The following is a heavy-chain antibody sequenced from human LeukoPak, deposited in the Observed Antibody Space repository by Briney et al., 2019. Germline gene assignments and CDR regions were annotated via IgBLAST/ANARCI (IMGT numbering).Heavy chain of an antibody. Sequence: ASVKVSCKVSGYTLTELSMHWVRQAPGKGLEWMGGFDPEDGETIYAQRFQGRVTMTEDTSTDTAYMELSSLRSEDTAVYYCATDPPGTAQFDYWGQGTLVTVSS. V-gene: IGHV1-24*01. CDR1: GYTLTELS. D-gene: IGHD6-25*01. CDR3: ATDPPGTAQFDY. CDR2: FDPEDGET. J-gene: IGHJ4*02.